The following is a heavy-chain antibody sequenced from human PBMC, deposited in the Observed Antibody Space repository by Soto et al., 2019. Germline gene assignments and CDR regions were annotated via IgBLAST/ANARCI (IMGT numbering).Heavy chain of an antibody. CDR3: ARGEELVPAAPYYYYDMDV. CDR1: GYTFTSYG. V-gene: IGHV1-18*01. D-gene: IGHD2-2*01. J-gene: IGHJ6*02. Sequence: QVQLVQSGAEVRKPGASVKVSCKASGYTFTSYGINWVRQAPGQGLEWMGWISTYNSNTNYAQKLQGRVTMTTDTSTSTAYMELRSLRSDDTAVYYCARGEELVPAAPYYYYDMDVWGQGTTVTVSS. CDR2: ISTYNSNT.